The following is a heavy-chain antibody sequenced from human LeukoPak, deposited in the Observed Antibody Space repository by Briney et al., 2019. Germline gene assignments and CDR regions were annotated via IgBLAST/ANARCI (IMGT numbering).Heavy chain of an antibody. J-gene: IGHJ6*02. D-gene: IGHD6-6*01. V-gene: IGHV4-31*03. Sequence: SQTLSLTCTVSGGSISSGGYYWSWIRQHPGKGLEWIGYIYYSGSTYYNPSLKSRVTISVDTSKNQFSLKLSSVTAADTAVYYCARESSSLYYYYGMDVRGQGTTVTVSS. CDR1: GGSISSGGYY. CDR3: ARESSSLYYYYGMDV. CDR2: IYYSGST.